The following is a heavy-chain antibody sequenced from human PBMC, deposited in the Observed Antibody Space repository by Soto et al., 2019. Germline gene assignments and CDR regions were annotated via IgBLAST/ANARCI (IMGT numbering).Heavy chain of an antibody. V-gene: IGHV2-5*02. CDR2: IYWDDDK. J-gene: IGHJ4*02. CDR3: AHVYGGYDSLDY. Sequence: QITLKESGHTLVKPTQTLTRTCTFSGFSLSTSGVGVGWIRQPPGKALEWLALIYWDDDKGYSPSLKSRLNITKDTSKNQVVLTMTNMDPVDTATYDCAHVYGGYDSLDYWGQGTLVTVSS. CDR1: GFSLSTSGVG. D-gene: IGHD5-12*01.